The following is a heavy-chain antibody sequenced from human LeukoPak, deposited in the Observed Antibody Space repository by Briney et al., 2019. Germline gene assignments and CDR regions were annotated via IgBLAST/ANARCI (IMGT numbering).Heavy chain of an antibody. CDR1: GYTFTSSD. CDR2: INPNSGRT. D-gene: IGHD6-13*01. V-gene: IGHV1-8*01. Sequence: ASVTVSCKASGYTFTSSDINWVRQAAGQGLEWMGWINPNSGRTGYAQKFQGRVTMTANTSISTAYMELSSHRFDDTAVYYCARGRSGLAAAGTYDYWGQGTLITVSS. CDR3: ARGRSGLAAAGTYDY. J-gene: IGHJ4*02.